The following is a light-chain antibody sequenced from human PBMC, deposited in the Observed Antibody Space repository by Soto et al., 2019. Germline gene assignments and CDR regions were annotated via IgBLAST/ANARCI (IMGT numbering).Light chain of an antibody. J-gene: IGKJ4*01. CDR1: QSVSSY. CDR2: DAS. CDR3: QQRSNWPLT. V-gene: IGKV3-11*01. Sequence: EIVFTHSPATLSLSPGERATLCCRASQSVSSYLAWYQQKPGQAPRLLIYDASNRATGIPARFSGSGSGTDFTLTISSLEPEDFAVYYCQQRSNWPLTFGGGTKVELK.